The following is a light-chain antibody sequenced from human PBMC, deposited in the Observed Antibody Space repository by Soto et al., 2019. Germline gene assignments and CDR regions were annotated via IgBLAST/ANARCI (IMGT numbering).Light chain of an antibody. CDR2: DVS. V-gene: IGLV2-14*01. CDR3: SSYTSSTTRV. Sequence: QLVLTQPASVSGSPGQSITISCTGTSSDVGDYNYVSWYQQHPGKAPKLMIYDVSNRPSGVSNRFSGSKSGSTASLTISGLQAEDEADYYCSSYTSSTTRVFGTGTKLTVL. J-gene: IGLJ1*01. CDR1: SSDVGDYNY.